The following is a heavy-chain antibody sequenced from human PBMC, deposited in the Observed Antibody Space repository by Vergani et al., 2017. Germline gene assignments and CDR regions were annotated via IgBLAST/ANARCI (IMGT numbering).Heavy chain of an antibody. J-gene: IGHJ3*02. D-gene: IGHD3-22*01. Sequence: QVQLQESGPGLVKPSETLSLTCTVSGGSISSYYWSWIRQPAGKGLEWIGRIYTSGSTNYNPSLKSRVTMSVDTSKNQFSLKLSSVTAADTAVYYCARDPHYYYDSSGYYLGAFDIWGQGTMVTVSS. CDR2: IYTSGST. CDR1: GGSISSYY. CDR3: ARDPHYYYDSSGYYLGAFDI. V-gene: IGHV4-4*07.